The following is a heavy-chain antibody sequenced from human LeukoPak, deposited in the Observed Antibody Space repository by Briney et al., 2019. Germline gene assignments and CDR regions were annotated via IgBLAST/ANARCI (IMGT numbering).Heavy chain of an antibody. CDR1: GDSISSSSYY. Sequence: SETLSLTCTVSGDSISSSSYYWGWIRQPPGKGLEWIGSINYSGSTFYNPSLKSRVTISVDTSKNQFSLKLSSVTAADTAVYYCARRITMVRGNNWFDPWGQGTLVTVSS. D-gene: IGHD3-10*01. V-gene: IGHV4-39*07. CDR2: INYSGST. CDR3: ARRITMVRGNNWFDP. J-gene: IGHJ5*02.